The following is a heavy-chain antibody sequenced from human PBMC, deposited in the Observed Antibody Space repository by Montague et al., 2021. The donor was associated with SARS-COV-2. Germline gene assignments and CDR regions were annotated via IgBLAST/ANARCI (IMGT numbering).Heavy chain of an antibody. J-gene: IGHJ4*02. V-gene: IGHV3-74*01. CDR3: VRGAGWLLVATLYFDF. D-gene: IGHD2-15*01. CDR2: VGRLGSDT. Sequence: SLRLSCAASEFTFTNYWMHWVRQVPGKGLVWVSRVGRLGSDTTYADSVKGRFTISRDNAKNTLYPQMNSLRAEDTAVYYCVRGAGWLLVATLYFDFWGQGTLVTVSS. CDR1: EFTFTNYW.